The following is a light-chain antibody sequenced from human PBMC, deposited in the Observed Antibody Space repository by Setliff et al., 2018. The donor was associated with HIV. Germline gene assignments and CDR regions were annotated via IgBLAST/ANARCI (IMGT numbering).Light chain of an antibody. CDR1: SSDIGGYNY. CDR3: SSYTSSSTYV. CDR2: DVS. V-gene: IGLV2-14*01. Sequence: QSVLTQPASVSGSPGQSITISCTGTSSDIGGYNYVSWYQQHPGKAPKLMIYDVSKRSSGVSNRFSGSKSGNTASLTISGLQAEDEADYDCSSYTSSSTYVFGTGTKV. J-gene: IGLJ1*01.